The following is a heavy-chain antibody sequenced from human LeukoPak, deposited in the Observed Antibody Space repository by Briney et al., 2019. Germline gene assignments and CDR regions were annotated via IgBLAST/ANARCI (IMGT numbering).Heavy chain of an antibody. Sequence: PSETLFLTCAVYGGSFSGYYWSWIRQPPGKGLEWIGEINHSGSTNYNPSLKSRVTISVDTSKNQFSLKLSSVTAADTAVYYCARQSGNWGIGYWGQGTLVTVSS. CDR3: ARQSGNWGIGY. D-gene: IGHD7-27*01. J-gene: IGHJ4*02. V-gene: IGHV4-34*01. CDR2: INHSGST. CDR1: GGSFSGYY.